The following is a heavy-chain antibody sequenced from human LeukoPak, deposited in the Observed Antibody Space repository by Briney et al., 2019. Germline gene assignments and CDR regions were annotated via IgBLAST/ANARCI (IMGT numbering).Heavy chain of an antibody. Sequence: GASVKVSCKASGYTFTSYDINWVRQATGQGLEWMGWMNPNSGNTGYAQKFQGRVTITRNTSISTAYMELSSLRAEDTAIYYCAKQSLLLRGPLLIYYFDFWGQGTLVTVSS. CDR1: GYTFTSYD. D-gene: IGHD3-10*01. V-gene: IGHV1-8*03. CDR2: MNPNSGNT. CDR3: AKQSLLLRGPLLIYYFDF. J-gene: IGHJ4*02.